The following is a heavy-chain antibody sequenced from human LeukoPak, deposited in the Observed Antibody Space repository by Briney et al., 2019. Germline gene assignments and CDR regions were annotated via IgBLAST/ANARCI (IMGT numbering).Heavy chain of an antibody. CDR1: GFTFRSYA. CDR2: ISGSGGST. V-gene: IGHV3-23*01. J-gene: IGHJ4*02. Sequence: PGGSLRLSCGASGFTFRSYAVRWVRQAPGEGLEGVSPISGSGGSTYYADSVKGRFTISRDNSKNTLYLQMNSLRAEDTAVYYCARDELECSSTSCYTLDYWGQGTLVTVSS. D-gene: IGHD2-2*02. CDR3: ARDELECSSTSCYTLDY.